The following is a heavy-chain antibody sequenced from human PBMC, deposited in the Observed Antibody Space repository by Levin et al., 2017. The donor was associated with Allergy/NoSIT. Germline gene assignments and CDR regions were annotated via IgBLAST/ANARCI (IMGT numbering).Heavy chain of an antibody. CDR3: ARAPGAGGMDV. J-gene: IGHJ6*02. CDR1: GGSISNYY. V-gene: IGHV4-59*01. CDR2: LYSGAST. D-gene: IGHD1-26*01. Sequence: PSETLSLTCSVSGGSISNYYWSWIRQAPGKGLEWIGYLYSGASTNYNPSLKSRVTISLDMSNNQLSLRLSSVTAADAAIYFCARAPGAGGMDVWGRGTTVTVSS.